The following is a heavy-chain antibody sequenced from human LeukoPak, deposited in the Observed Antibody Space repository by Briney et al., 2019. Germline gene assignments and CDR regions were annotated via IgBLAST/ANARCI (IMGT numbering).Heavy chain of an antibody. CDR3: ARGGRYCSGGSCYLMLNYYYYYMDV. D-gene: IGHD2-15*01. J-gene: IGHJ6*03. V-gene: IGHV1-8*02. Sequence: ASVKVSCKASGYTFTGYYMHWVRQAPGQGLEWMGWMNPNSGNTGYAQKFQGRVTMTRNTSISTAYMELSSLRSEDTAVYYCARGGRYCSGGSCYLMLNYYYYYMDVWGKGTTVTVSS. CDR2: MNPNSGNT. CDR1: GYTFTGYY.